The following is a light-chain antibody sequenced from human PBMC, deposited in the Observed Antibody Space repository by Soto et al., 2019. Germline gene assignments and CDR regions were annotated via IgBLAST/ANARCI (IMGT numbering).Light chain of an antibody. CDR1: QSVSSN. V-gene: IGKV3-15*01. CDR2: GAS. CDR3: QQYNNWGT. Sequence: EIVMTQSPATLSVSPGERATLSCRASQSVSSNLAWYQQKPGQAPRLLIYGASTRATGIPARFSGSESGTEFTLTISSLQSEDFAVYYCQQYNNWGTLGQGTKVEIK. J-gene: IGKJ1*01.